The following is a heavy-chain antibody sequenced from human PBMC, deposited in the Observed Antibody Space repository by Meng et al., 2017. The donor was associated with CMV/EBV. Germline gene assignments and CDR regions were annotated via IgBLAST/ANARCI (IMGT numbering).Heavy chain of an antibody. D-gene: IGHD1-26*01. Sequence: GESLKISCAASGFTFSSYWMRWVRQAPGKGLVWVSRINSDGSSTSYADSVKGRFTISRDNAKNTLYLQMNSLRAEDTAVYYCAREGNTGIVGAGDYWGQGTLVTVSS. CDR3: AREGNTGIVGAGDY. CDR2: INSDGSST. CDR1: GFTFSSYW. J-gene: IGHJ4*02. V-gene: IGHV3-74*01.